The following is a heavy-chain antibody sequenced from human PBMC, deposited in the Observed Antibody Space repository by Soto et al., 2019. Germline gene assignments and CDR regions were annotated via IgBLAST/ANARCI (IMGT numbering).Heavy chain of an antibody. CDR2: IIPMFDII. Sequence: SSVKVSCKVSGGTFSRYTITWVRQAPGEGLEWMGRIIPMFDIINYAQKFQGRVTITADKSTNAAYMELPSLKSDDTAVYYCARVKHENYGMDLWGQ. V-gene: IGHV1-69*02. CDR1: GGTFSRYT. CDR3: ARVKHENYGMDL. J-gene: IGHJ6*02.